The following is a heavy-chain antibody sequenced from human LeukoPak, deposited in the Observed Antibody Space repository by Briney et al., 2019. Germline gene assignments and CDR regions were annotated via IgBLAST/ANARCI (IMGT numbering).Heavy chain of an antibody. V-gene: IGHV3-21*01. J-gene: IGHJ4*02. CDR3: ARDSTAMVTPLDY. CDR2: ISSSSYI. CDR1: GFTFSSYS. D-gene: IGHD5-18*01. Sequence: PGGSLRLSCAASGFTFSSYSMNWVRQAPGKGLEWVSSISSSSYIYYADSVKGRFTISRDNAKNSLYLQMNSLRAEDTAMYYCARDSTAMVTPLDYWGQGTLVTVSS.